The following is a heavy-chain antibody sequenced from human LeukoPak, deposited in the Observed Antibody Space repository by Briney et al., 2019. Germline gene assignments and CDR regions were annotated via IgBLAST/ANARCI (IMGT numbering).Heavy chain of an antibody. Sequence: PGGSLRLSCAASGFTFSSYSMNWVRQAPGKGLEWVSSISSSSSYIYYADSVKGRFTISRDNAKNSLYLQMNSLRAEDTAVYYCARGSGEPPPYFDYWGQGTLVTVSS. V-gene: IGHV3-21*01. CDR1: GFTFSSYS. CDR2: ISSSSSYI. J-gene: IGHJ4*02. CDR3: ARGSGEPPPYFDY. D-gene: IGHD3-16*01.